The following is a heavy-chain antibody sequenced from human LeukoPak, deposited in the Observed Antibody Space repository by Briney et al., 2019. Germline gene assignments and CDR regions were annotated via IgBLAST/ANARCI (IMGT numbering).Heavy chain of an antibody. Sequence: SETLSLTCTVSGGSISSGSYYWSWIRQPAGKGLEWIGRIYTSGSTNYNLSLKSRVTISVDTSKNQFSLKLSSVTAADTAVYYCARGQNWFDPWGQGTLVTVSS. CDR1: GGSISSGSYY. CDR2: IYTSGST. V-gene: IGHV4-61*02. J-gene: IGHJ5*02. CDR3: ARGQNWFDP.